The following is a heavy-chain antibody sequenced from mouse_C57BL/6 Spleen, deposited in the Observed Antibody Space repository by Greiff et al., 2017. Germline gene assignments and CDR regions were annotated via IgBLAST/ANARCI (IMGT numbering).Heavy chain of an antibody. CDR2: ISSGSSTI. J-gene: IGHJ2*01. V-gene: IGHV5-17*01. CDR1: GFTFSDYG. Sequence: EVKLMESGGGLVKPGGSLKLSCAASGFTFSDYGMHWVRQAPEKGLEWVAYISSGSSTIYYADTVKGRFTISRDNAKNTLFLQMTSLRSEDTAMYYCARGGVITTGVAPLDYWGQGTTLTVSS. CDR3: ARGGVITTGVAPLDY. D-gene: IGHD1-1*01.